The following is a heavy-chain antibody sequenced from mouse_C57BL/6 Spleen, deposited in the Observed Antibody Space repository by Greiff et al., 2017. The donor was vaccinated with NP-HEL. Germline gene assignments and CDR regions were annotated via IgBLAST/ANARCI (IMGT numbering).Heavy chain of an antibody. CDR2: ISDGGSYT. V-gene: IGHV5-4*01. J-gene: IGHJ1*03. CDR3: AREHYGSSYVGYFDV. D-gene: IGHD1-1*01. CDR1: GFTFSSYA. Sequence: EVKLVESGGGLVKPGGSLKLSCAASGFTFSSYAMSWVRQTPEKRLEWVATISDGGSYTYYPDNVKGRFTISRDNAKNNLYLQMRALKSEDTAMYHCAREHYGSSYVGYFDVWGTGTTVTVSS.